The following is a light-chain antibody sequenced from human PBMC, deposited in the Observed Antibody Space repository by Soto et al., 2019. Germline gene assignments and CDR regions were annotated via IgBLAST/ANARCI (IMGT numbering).Light chain of an antibody. CDR1: QSVSSSY. CDR3: QQYGSSPFT. CDR2: GAS. V-gene: IGKV3-20*01. J-gene: IGKJ3*01. Sequence: EIVLTQSPGTLSLSPGERATLSCRASQSVSSSYLAWYQQKPGQAPRLLIYGASSRATGIPDRISGSGSGTHFTLTISRLEPDDFARHYCQQYGSSPFTFGPGNKVEI.